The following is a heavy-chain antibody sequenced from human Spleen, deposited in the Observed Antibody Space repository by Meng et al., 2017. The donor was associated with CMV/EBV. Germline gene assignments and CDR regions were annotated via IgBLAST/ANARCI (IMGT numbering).Heavy chain of an antibody. CDR3: ARELTEAATESGFDQ. J-gene: IGHJ4*02. CDR2: IKQDGSDI. D-gene: IGHD2-15*01. CDR1: GFTLRSYW. Sequence: GESLKISCAASGFTLRSYWMNWVRQAPGKGLEWVANIKQDGSDIYYVDSVEGRFTVSRDNAKNSLYLQMNSLRAEDTAVYYCARELTEAATESGFDQWGQGTLVTVSS. V-gene: IGHV3-7*01.